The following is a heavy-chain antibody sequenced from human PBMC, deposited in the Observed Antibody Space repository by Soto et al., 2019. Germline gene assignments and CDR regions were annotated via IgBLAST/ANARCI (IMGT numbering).Heavy chain of an antibody. J-gene: IGHJ6*02. CDR3: ARGGREDTAVVIGVRPGEYGVDI. D-gene: IGHD2-15*01. Sequence: QVQLVESGGGVVQPGRSLRLSCAASGFTFSNYAMHWVRQAPGKGLECVAVISYNGGNRFYRDYVKGRFTISRDNSKNTVHLQIDSLEYEDAAVYYCARGGREDTAVVIGVRPGEYGVDIWGQGTTVTVSS. CDR1: GFTFSNYA. CDR2: ISYNGGNR. V-gene: IGHV3-30*04.